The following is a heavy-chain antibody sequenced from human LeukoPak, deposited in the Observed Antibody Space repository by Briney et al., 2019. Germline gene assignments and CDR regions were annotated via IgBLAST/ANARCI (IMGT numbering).Heavy chain of an antibody. CDR1: GGSISSYY. CDR2: IYYSGST. D-gene: IGHD5-24*01. Sequence: SETLSLTCTVSGGSISSYYWSWIRQPPGKGLEWIGYIYYSGSTYYNPSLKSRVTISVDTSKNQFSLKLSSVTAADTAVYYCARARDGYNWGMLDYWGQGTLVTVSS. CDR3: ARARDGYNWGMLDY. J-gene: IGHJ4*02. V-gene: IGHV4-59*12.